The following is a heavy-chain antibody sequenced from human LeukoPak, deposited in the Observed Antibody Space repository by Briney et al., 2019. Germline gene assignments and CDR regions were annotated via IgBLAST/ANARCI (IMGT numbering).Heavy chain of an antibody. CDR3: AKLPTVAATIAGSGY. J-gene: IGHJ4*02. CDR2: IKSKTDGGTT. D-gene: IGHD6-19*01. V-gene: IGHV3-15*01. Sequence: PGGSLRLSCAASGFTFSNAWMSWVRQAPGKGLEWVGRIKSKTDGGTTDYAAPVKGRFTISRDNSKNTLYLQMNSLRTEDTAVYYCAKLPTVAATIAGSGYWGQGTLVTVSS. CDR1: GFTFSNAW.